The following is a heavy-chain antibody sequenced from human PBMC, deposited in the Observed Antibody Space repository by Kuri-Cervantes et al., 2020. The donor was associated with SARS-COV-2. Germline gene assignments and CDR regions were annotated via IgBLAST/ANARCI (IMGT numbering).Heavy chain of an antibody. V-gene: IGHV1-69*11. CDR2: IIPILGTA. CDR1: GGTFSSYA. Sequence: SVKVSCKASGGTFSSYAISWVRQAPGQGLEWMGRIIPILGTANYAQKFQGRVTITTDESTSTAYMELSSLRPEDTAVYYCARATGPPGYFDYWGQGTLVTVSS. J-gene: IGHJ4*02. CDR3: ARATGPPGYFDY.